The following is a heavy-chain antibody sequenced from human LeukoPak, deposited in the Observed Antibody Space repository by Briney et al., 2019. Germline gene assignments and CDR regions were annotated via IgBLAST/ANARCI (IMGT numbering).Heavy chain of an antibody. CDR2: IYLGDSDT. CDR1: GYSFSTYW. CDR3: ARRMVGGLYDAFDI. D-gene: IGHD1-26*01. Sequence: GESLKISCKGSGYSFSTYWIGWVRQMPGKGLEWMGIIYLGDSDTRYSPSFRGRVTISADKSINTAYLQWSSLKASDTAMYFCARRMVGGLYDAFDIWGQGTMVIVSS. J-gene: IGHJ3*02. V-gene: IGHV5-51*01.